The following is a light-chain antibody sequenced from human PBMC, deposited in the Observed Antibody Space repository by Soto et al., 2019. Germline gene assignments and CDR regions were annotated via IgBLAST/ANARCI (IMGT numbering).Light chain of an antibody. J-gene: IGKJ1*01. CDR2: KAS. V-gene: IGKV1-5*03. CDR3: QHYNSYSEA. CDR1: QTISSW. Sequence: DIQMTQSPSTLSGSVGDRVTITCRASQTISSWLGWYQQKPEKAPKLPIFKASTLESGVPSRFSGSGSGTEFTLTLSSLQPDDFAAYYCQHYNSYSEAFGQGTKVELK.